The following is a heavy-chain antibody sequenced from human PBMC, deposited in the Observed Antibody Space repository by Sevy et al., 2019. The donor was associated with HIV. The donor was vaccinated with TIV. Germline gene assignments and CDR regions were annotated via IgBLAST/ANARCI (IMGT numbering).Heavy chain of an antibody. V-gene: IGHV4-59*08. CDR1: GGSITSLC. CDR3: AGENVWGRGYS. CDR2: IYDNGNT. J-gene: IGHJ4*02. Sequence: SETLSLTCTVSGGSITSLCWGWIRQPPGKGLEWIANIYDNGNTNYNPSLKSRVTISLDTSKNQFSLRLSSVTAADTAIYYCAGENVWGRGYSWGQGTLVTVSS. D-gene: IGHD1-26*01.